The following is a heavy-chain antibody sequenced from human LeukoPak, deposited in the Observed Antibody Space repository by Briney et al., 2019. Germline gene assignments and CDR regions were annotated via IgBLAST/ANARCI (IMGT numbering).Heavy chain of an antibody. Sequence: SETLSLTCTVSGASLSSSYWSWVRQPPGKRLEWIGFIYYNGDTNSNPSLKSRVTISVDTSKNQFSLKLTSVTAADTAVYYCVRGNYDNRGYSNAFDIWGQGAMVTVSS. CDR1: GASLSSSY. J-gene: IGHJ3*02. CDR3: VRGNYDNRGYSNAFDI. D-gene: IGHD3-22*01. V-gene: IGHV4-59*01. CDR2: IYYNGDT.